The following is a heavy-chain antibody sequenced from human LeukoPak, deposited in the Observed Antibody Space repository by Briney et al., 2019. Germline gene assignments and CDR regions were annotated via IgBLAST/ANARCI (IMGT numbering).Heavy chain of an antibody. CDR2: IYYSGST. J-gene: IGHJ6*03. CDR1: GYSISSGYY. V-gene: IGHV4-38-2*02. Sequence: SETLSLTCTVSGYSISSGYYWGWIRQPPGKGLEWIGSIYYSGSTYYNPSLKSRVTISVDTSKNQFSLKLSSVTAADTAVYYCARASPVHGYYYMDVWGKGTTVTISS. D-gene: IGHD2-2*01. CDR3: ARASPVHGYYYMDV.